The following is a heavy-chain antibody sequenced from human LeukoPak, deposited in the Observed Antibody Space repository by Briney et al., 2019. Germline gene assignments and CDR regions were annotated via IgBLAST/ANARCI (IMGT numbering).Heavy chain of an antibody. D-gene: IGHD3-3*01. CDR2: INPNSGGT. CDR3: ARASSDFWSGYSSAIDY. J-gene: IGHJ4*02. CDR1: GYTFTGYY. V-gene: IGHV1-2*02. Sequence: ASVKVSCKASGYTFTGYYMHWVRQAPGQGLEWMGWINPNSGGTNYAQKFQGRFTMTRDTSISTAYMELSRLRSDDTAVYYCARASSDFWSGYSSAIDYWGQGTLVTVSS.